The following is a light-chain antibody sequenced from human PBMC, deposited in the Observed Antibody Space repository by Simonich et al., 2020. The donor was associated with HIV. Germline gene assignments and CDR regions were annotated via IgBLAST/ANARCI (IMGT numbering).Light chain of an antibody. CDR2: LNRYGSH. J-gene: IGLJ3*02. CDR1: SGHSSYA. V-gene: IGLV4-69*01. Sequence: QLVLTQSPSASASLGASVKLTCTLSSGHSSYAIAWHQQRPEKGPRYLMKLNRYGSHSKGDGIPDRFSGSSSGAERYLTISSLQSEDEADYYCQTWGTGFWVFGGGTKLTVL. CDR3: QTWGTGFWV.